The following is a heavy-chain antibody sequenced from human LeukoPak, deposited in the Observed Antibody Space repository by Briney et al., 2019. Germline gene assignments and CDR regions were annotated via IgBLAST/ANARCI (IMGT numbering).Heavy chain of an antibody. CDR2: IYYSGST. D-gene: IGHD2-2*01. Sequence: SETLSLTCTVSGGSISSYYWSWIPQPPAKGLEWIGYIYYSGSTNYNTSLTSRVTISVDTSKNRFSLKLSSVTAADTAVYYCATGAVPAASTSYYYYYGMDVWGQGTPVTVS. J-gene: IGHJ6*02. CDR1: GGSISSYY. CDR3: ATGAVPAASTSYYYYYGMDV. V-gene: IGHV4-59*08.